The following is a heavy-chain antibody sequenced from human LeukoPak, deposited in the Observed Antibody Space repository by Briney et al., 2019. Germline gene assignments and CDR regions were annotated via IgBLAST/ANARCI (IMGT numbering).Heavy chain of an antibody. V-gene: IGHV3-74*01. CDR1: GFTLSSYW. Sequence: GGSLRLSCAASGFTLSSYWMHWVRQAPGKGLVWVSRINSDGSSTTYADSVKGRFTISRDNAKDSLSLQMNSLRAEDTAIYYCARAYGQVYFDNWGQGTLVTVSS. J-gene: IGHJ4*02. CDR2: INSDGSST. D-gene: IGHD3-10*01. CDR3: ARAYGQVYFDN.